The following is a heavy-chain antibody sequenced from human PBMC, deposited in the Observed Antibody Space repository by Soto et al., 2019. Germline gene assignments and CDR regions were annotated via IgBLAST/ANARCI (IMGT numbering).Heavy chain of an antibody. CDR2: ISAYNGNT. D-gene: IGHD3-9*01. CDR3: ARDQYYDILTGLDY. J-gene: IGHJ4*02. V-gene: IGHV1-18*01. Sequence: ASVKVSCKASGYTFTSYGISWVRKAPGQGLEWMGWISAYNGNTNYAQKLQGRVTMTTDTSTSTAYMELRSLRSDDTAVYYCARDQYYDILTGLDYWGQGTLVTVSS. CDR1: GYTFTSYG.